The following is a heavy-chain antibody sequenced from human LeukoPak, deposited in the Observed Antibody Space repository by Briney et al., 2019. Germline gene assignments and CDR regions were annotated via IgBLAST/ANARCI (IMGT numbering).Heavy chain of an antibody. CDR2: INPNSGGT. CDR1: GYTFTSYG. D-gene: IGHD6-13*01. J-gene: IGHJ5*02. V-gene: IGHV1-2*02. Sequence: ASVKVPCKASGYTFTSYGISWVRQAPGQGLEWMGWINPNSGGTNYAQKFQGRVTMTRDTSISTAYMELSRLRSDDTAVYYCAREVAAAATGDWFDPWGQGTLVTVSS. CDR3: AREVAAAATGDWFDP.